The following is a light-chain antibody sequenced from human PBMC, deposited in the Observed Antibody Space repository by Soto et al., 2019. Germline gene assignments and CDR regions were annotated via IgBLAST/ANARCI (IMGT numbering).Light chain of an antibody. J-gene: IGKJ4*01. Sequence: MTQSPLSLPVTPGEPASISCRSSQSLLHSNGYNYLDWYQQKPGKVPKLLIYAASTLQSGVPSRFSGSGSGTDFTLTISSLQPEDVATYYCQKYNSAPLTFGGGTKVEIK. CDR3: QKYNSAPLT. V-gene: IGKV1-27*01. CDR2: AAS. CDR1: QSLLHSNGYNY.